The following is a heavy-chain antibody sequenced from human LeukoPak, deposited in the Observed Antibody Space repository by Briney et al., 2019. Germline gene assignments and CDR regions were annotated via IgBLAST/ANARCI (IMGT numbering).Heavy chain of an antibody. CDR3: AKDDDYGDYRLDY. CDR1: GYTFTGYY. Sequence: GASVKVSCKASGYTFTGYYMHWVRQAPGQGLEWMGWINPNSGGTNYAQKFQGRVTMTRDTSISTAYMELSRLRSDDTAVYYCAKDDDYGDYRLDYWGQGTLVTVSS. V-gene: IGHV1-2*02. J-gene: IGHJ4*02. D-gene: IGHD4-17*01. CDR2: INPNSGGT.